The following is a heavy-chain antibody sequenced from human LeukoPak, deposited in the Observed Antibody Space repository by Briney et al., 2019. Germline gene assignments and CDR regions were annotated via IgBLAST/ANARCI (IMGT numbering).Heavy chain of an antibody. CDR3: ARVRILRFLEWLTKNYDY. CDR1: GGSFSGYY. CDR2: INHSGST. D-gene: IGHD3-3*01. Sequence: PSETLSLTXAVYGGSFSGYYWSWIRQPPGKGLEWIGEINHSGSTNYNPSLKSRVTITVDTSKNQFSLKLSSVTAADTAVYYCARVRILRFLEWLTKNYDYWGQGTLVTVSS. V-gene: IGHV4-34*01. J-gene: IGHJ4*02.